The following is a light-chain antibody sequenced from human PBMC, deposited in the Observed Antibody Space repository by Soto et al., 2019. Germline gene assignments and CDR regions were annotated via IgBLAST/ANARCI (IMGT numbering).Light chain of an antibody. CDR3: QQLHGYPLT. CDR1: QGISTY. J-gene: IGKJ4*01. Sequence: DIQLTQSPSFLSASVGDRVSITCRASQGISTYLAWYQQKPGKAPNLLIYAASTLHGGVPSRFTGSASGTEFTLTISSLQPEDFATYYCQQLHGYPLTFGGGTKVEI. CDR2: AAS. V-gene: IGKV1-9*01.